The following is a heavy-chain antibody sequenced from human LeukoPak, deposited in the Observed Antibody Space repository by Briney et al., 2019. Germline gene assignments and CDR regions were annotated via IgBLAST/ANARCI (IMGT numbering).Heavy chain of an antibody. D-gene: IGHD1-26*01. CDR3: AKGGPTGSNYFDF. CDR2: ISGSGYYS. V-gene: IGHV3-23*01. J-gene: IGHJ4*02. Sequence: AGGSLRLSCAASGFTFSNAWMTWVRQAPGKGLEWVSVISGSGYYSYYADSVKGRFTVSRDNSKTTLYSQMNSLRADDTAVYYCAKGGPTGSNYFDFWGQGTLVTVSS. CDR1: GFTFSNAW.